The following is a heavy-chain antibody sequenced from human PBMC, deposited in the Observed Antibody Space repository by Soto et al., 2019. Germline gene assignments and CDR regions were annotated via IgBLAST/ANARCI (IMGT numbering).Heavy chain of an antibody. Sequence: EVQLLESGGGLVQPGGSLRLSCAASEFTFSNYAMSWVRQAPGKGLEWVSAISYGGGTTYYADSVKGRFTISRDNSKNKLYLKLNSQRAEDTAVYYCAKNPGYYYDSTGYHFDYWGQGTLVTVSS. J-gene: IGHJ4*02. D-gene: IGHD3-22*01. V-gene: IGHV3-23*01. CDR3: AKNPGYYYDSTGYHFDY. CDR1: EFTFSNYA. CDR2: ISYGGGTT.